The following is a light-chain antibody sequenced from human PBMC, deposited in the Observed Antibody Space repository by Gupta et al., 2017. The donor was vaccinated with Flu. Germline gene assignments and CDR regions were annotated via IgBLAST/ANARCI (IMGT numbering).Light chain of an antibody. Sequence: EIVMTQSPATLSVSPGERATLSCRASQSVSSNLAWYQQKPGQAPRFLIYGASTRATGVPARFSSSGSGTEFTLTISSRQSEDFAVYYCQHKHNWPWTFGQGTKVEIK. CDR1: QSVSSN. V-gene: IGKV3-15*01. CDR2: GAS. J-gene: IGKJ1*01. CDR3: QHKHNWPWT.